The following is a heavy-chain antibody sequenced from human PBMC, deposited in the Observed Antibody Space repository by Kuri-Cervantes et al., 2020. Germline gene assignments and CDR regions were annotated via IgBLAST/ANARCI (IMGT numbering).Heavy chain of an antibody. J-gene: IGHJ4*02. CDR3: ARMIRTTVVTRDY. V-gene: IGHV3-7*01. CDR1: GFTFSSYW. Sequence: GGSLRLSCAASGFTFSSYWMSWVRQAPGKGLEWVANIKQDGSERYYVDSVKGRFTISRDNSKNTLYLQMNSLRAEDTAVYYCARMIRTTVVTRDYWGQGTLVTVSS. CDR2: IKQDGSER. D-gene: IGHD4-23*01.